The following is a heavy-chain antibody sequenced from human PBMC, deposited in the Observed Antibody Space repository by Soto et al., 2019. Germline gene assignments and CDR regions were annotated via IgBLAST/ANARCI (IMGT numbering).Heavy chain of an antibody. V-gene: IGHV1-46*01. CDR2: INPSGGST. J-gene: IGHJ6*02. Sequence: QVQLVQSGAEVKKPGASVTVSCKASGYTFTNYYMHWVRQAPGQGLEWMGIINPSGGSTNYAQEFQGRVTMTRDTSTSTVYMELSSLRSEDTAVYYRATSPELQRADYYYYGMDVWGQGTTVTVSS. D-gene: IGHD1-1*01. CDR1: GYTFTNYY. CDR3: ATSPELQRADYYYYGMDV.